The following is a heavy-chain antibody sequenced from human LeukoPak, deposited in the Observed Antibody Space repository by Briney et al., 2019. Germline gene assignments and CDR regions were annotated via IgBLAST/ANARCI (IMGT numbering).Heavy chain of an antibody. V-gene: IGHV1-2*02. J-gene: IGHJ4*02. CDR1: GYSFTGYY. CDR2: INPDSGGT. D-gene: IGHD2-2*01. CDR3: ARDWPIVVVPAANALFPHLGY. Sequence: ASVKVSCKASGYSFTGYYIHWVRQAPGQGLEWMGWINPDSGGTNYAQKFQGRVTMTRDTSISTAYMELSRLRSDDTAVYYCARDWPIVVVPAANALFPHLGYWGQGTLVTVSS.